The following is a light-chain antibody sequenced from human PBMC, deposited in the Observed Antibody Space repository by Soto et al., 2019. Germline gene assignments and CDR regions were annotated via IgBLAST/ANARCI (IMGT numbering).Light chain of an antibody. J-gene: IGKJ1*01. CDR1: QNINNY. V-gene: IGKV1-5*03. CDR3: QQYNPYSPWT. Sequence: DIQMTQSPSSLSASVGDRFTITWQASQNINNYLNWYQQKPGRAPKLLISKASSLQNGVPSRFSGSGSGTDFTLTISSLQPDDFATYYCQQYNPYSPWTFGQGTKVDIK. CDR2: KAS.